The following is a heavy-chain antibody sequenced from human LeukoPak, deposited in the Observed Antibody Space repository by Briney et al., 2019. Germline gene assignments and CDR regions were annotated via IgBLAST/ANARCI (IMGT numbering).Heavy chain of an antibody. D-gene: IGHD3-10*01. V-gene: IGHV3-53*01. J-gene: IGHJ6*03. Sequence: GGSLRLSCAASGFTVSSNYTSWVRQAPGKGLEWVSVIYSGGSTYYADSVKGRFTISRDNSKNTLYLQMNSLRAEDTAVYYCARTGLGYYYYYMDVWGKGTTVTISS. CDR2: IYSGGST. CDR1: GFTVSSNY. CDR3: ARTGLGYYYYYMDV.